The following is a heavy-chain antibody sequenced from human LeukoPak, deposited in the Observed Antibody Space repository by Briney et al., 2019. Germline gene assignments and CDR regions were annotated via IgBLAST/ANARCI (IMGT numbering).Heavy chain of an antibody. CDR1: GYTFTSYY. J-gene: IGHJ4*02. CDR3: ARDIDPMVRGVTFDY. D-gene: IGHD3-10*01. V-gene: IGHV1-18*04. CDR2: ISAYNGNT. Sequence: ASVNVSCKASGYTFTSYYMHWVRQAPGQGLEWMGWISAYNGNTNYAQKLQGRVTMTTDTSTSTAYMELRSLRSDDTAVYYCARDIDPMVRGVTFDYWGQGTLVTVSS.